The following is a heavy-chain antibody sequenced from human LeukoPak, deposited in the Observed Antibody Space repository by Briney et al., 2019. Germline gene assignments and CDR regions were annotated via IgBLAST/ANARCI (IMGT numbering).Heavy chain of an antibody. CDR3: ARDSAAAGASTSHFQH. V-gene: IGHV3-21*01. J-gene: IGHJ1*01. Sequence: PGGSLRLSCAASGFTFSSYNMNWVRQAPGKGLEWVSSISSSSSYIYYADSVKGRFTISRDNAKNSLYLQMNSLRADDTAVYYCARDSAAAGASTSHFQHWGQGTLVTVSS. D-gene: IGHD6-13*01. CDR1: GFTFSSYN. CDR2: ISSSSSYI.